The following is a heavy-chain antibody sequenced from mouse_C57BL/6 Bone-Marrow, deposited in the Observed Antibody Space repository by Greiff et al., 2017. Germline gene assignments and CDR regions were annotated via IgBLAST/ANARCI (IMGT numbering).Heavy chain of an antibody. J-gene: IGHJ2*01. CDR1: GFNIKDDY. CDR3: TLYLNPYCFDY. Sequence: EVQLQQSGAELVRPGASVKLSCTASGFNIKDDYMHWVKQRPEQGLEWIGWIDPENGDTEYASKFQGKATITADTSSNTAYLQLSSLTSEDTAVYYCTLYLNPYCFDYWGQGTTRTGSS. V-gene: IGHV14-4*01. D-gene: IGHD5-5*01. CDR2: IDPENGDT.